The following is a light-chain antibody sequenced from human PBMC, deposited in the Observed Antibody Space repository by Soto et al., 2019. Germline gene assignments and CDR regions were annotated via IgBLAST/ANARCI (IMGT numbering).Light chain of an antibody. CDR3: QQYGSSFLT. CDR2: VAS. J-gene: IGKJ4*01. Sequence: EIVLTQSPGTLSLSPGERATLSCRASQSVSSSYLAWYQQKPGHAPRLLIYVASSRATVIPDRFSGSGSGTDFTLPISRLEPEDFAVYYCQQYGSSFLTFGGGTKVEIK. CDR1: QSVSSSY. V-gene: IGKV3-20*01.